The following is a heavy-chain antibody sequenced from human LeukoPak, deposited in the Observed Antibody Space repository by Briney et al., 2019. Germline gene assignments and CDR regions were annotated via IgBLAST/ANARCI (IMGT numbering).Heavy chain of an antibody. V-gene: IGHV4-59*01. CDR1: GGSISSYY. J-gene: IGHJ5*02. D-gene: IGHD2-2*01. CDR2: IYYSGST. CDR3: ARMRDIVVVPAGNWFDP. Sequence: SETLSLTXTVSGGSISSYYWSWIRQPPGKGLEWIGYIYYSGSTNYNPSLKSRVTISVDTSKNQFSLKLSSVTAADTAVYYCARMRDIVVVPAGNWFDPWGRGTLVTVSS.